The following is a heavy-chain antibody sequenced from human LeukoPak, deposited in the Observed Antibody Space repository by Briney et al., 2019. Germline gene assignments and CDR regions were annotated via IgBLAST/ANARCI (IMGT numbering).Heavy chain of an antibody. J-gene: IGHJ4*02. V-gene: IGHV4-34*01. CDR1: GGSFSGYY. D-gene: IGHD6-19*01. Sequence: SETLSLTCAVYGGSFSGYYWSWIRQPPGKGLEWIGEINHSGSTNYNPSLKSRVTISVDTSKNQFSLKLSSVTAADTAVYYCARRRSAGWSFDWGQGTLVTVSS. CDR3: ARRRSAGWSFD. CDR2: INHSGST.